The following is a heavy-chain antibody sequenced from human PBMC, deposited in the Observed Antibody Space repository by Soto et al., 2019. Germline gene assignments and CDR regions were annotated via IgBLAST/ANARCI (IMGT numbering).Heavy chain of an antibody. CDR3: AKASKGYTGYDLDY. Sequence: GGSLRLSCAASGFSFSGYAMSWVRQAPGKGLEWVSAISGSGSSTYYSDSVRGRFTISRDNSKNTLYLQMNSLRAEDTAVYFCAKASKGYTGYDLDYWGQGTPVTVSS. V-gene: IGHV3-23*01. CDR1: GFSFSGYA. J-gene: IGHJ4*02. D-gene: IGHD5-12*01. CDR2: ISGSGSST.